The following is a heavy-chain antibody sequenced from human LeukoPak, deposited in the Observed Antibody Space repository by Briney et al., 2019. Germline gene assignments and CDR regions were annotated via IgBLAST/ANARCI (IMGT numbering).Heavy chain of an antibody. CDR3: AGDDSSGYFFDF. J-gene: IGHJ4*02. CDR1: GFTFSDYY. Sequence: GGSLRLSCAASGFTFSDYYMSWIRQAPGKGLEWVSYISSSGSTIYYADSVKGRFTISRDNAKNSLHLQMNSLRAEDTAMYFCAGDDSSGYFFDFWGQGTLVTVSS. V-gene: IGHV3-11*04. CDR2: ISSSGSTI. D-gene: IGHD3-22*01.